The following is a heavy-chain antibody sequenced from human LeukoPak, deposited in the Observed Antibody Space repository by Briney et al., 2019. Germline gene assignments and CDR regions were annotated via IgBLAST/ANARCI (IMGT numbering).Heavy chain of an antibody. J-gene: IGHJ6*03. CDR1: SSSSYY. Sequence: SSSSYYWAWIRQPPGKGLEWMGIIYLGDSDTRYSPSFQGQVTISADKSISTAYLQWSSLKASDTAMYYCARVLLSYYYGSGRVPYYYYYYMDVWGKGTTVTVSS. D-gene: IGHD3-10*01. V-gene: IGHV5-51*01. CDR2: IYLGDSDT. CDR3: ARVLLSYYYGSGRVPYYYYYYMDV.